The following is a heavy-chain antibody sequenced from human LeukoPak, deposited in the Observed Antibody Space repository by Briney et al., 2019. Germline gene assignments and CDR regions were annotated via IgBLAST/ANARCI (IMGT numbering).Heavy chain of an antibody. V-gene: IGHV4-34*01. Sequence: PSETLSLTCAVSGGSLSGYYWSWIRQPPGEGLEWIGEIYHSGSTNYSPSLRSRVTISVDKSKNQFSLKLSSVTAADTAVYYCARDLGVYSSSSSAFDIWGQGTMVTVSS. J-gene: IGHJ3*02. D-gene: IGHD6-6*01. CDR3: ARDLGVYSSSSSAFDI. CDR1: GGSLSGYY. CDR2: IYHSGST.